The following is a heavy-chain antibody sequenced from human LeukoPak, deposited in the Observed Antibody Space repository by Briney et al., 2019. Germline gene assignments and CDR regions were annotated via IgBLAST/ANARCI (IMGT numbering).Heavy chain of an antibody. Sequence: SETLSLTCTVSGGSISTYYWSWIRQPPGKGLEWIGYIYNSGRTNYDPSLKSRVTISVDASKNQFSLRLRSVTAAETAVYYCARTVGANWDLFDYWGQGTLVTVSS. D-gene: IGHD7-27*01. J-gene: IGHJ4*02. CDR1: GGSISTYY. V-gene: IGHV4-59*01. CDR3: ARTVGANWDLFDY. CDR2: IYNSGRT.